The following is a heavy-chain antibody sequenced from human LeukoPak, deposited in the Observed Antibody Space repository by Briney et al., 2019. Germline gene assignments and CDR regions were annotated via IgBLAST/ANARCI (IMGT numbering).Heavy chain of an antibody. V-gene: IGHV4-39*07. CDR3: ARDRRGREWYFDL. D-gene: IGHD3-10*01. J-gene: IGHJ2*01. CDR2: INHSGST. Sequence: PSETLSLTCTVSGGSISSSSYYWAWIRQPPGKGLEWIGEINHSGSTNYNPSLKSRVTISVDTSKNQFSLKLSSVTAADTAVYYCARDRRGREWYFDLWGRGTLVTVSS. CDR1: GGSISSSSYY.